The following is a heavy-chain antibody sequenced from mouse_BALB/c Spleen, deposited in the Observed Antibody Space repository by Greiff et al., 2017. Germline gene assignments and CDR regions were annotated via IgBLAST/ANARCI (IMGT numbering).Heavy chain of an antibody. CDR3: VRQVYFDY. CDR2: IRSKSNNYAT. Sequence: EVQVVESGGGLVQPKGSLKLSCAASGFTFNTYAMNWVRQAPGKGLEWVARIRSKSNNYATYYADSVKDRFTISRDDSQSMLYLQMNNLKTEDTAMYYCVRQVYFDYWGQGTTLTVSS. V-gene: IGHV10-1*02. D-gene: IGHD1-1*01. J-gene: IGHJ2*01. CDR1: GFTFNTYA.